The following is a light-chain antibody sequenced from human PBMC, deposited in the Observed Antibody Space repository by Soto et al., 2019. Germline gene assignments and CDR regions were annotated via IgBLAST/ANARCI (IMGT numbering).Light chain of an antibody. Sequence: QSVLAQPASVSGSPGQSITISCTGTTSDVGNYNYVSWFQQHPGKPPKLMIYEVTNRPSGVSNRFSGSKAGITASLTISGLQAEDDADYYCSSYTTNTTLVFGTGTKVTVL. CDR2: EVT. J-gene: IGLJ1*01. CDR1: TSDVGNYNY. CDR3: SSYTTNTTLV. V-gene: IGLV2-14*01.